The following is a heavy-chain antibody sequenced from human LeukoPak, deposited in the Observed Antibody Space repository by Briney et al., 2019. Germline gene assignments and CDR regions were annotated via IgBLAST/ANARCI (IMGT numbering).Heavy chain of an antibody. Sequence: GGSLRLSCAASGFTFSNAWMSWVRQAPGKGLEWVGRIKSKTDGGTTDYAAPVKGRFTISRDDSKNTLYLQMNSLKTEDTAAYYCTTGESDSSGYYDYWGQGTLVTVSS. J-gene: IGHJ4*02. CDR3: TTGESDSSGYYDY. D-gene: IGHD3-22*01. CDR1: GFTFSNAW. CDR2: IKSKTDGGTT. V-gene: IGHV3-15*01.